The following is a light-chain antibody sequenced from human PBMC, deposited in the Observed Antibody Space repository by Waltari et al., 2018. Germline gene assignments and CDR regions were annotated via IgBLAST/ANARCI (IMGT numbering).Light chain of an antibody. CDR3: LQTSTTPFV. Sequence: DIQVTQSPSSLSASVGDRVTITCRTSQDITTYLNWYQHRPGKAPQLLIYAASDLQSGVPSRFSGSGSGTDFTLTIDSLQPADFATYYCLQTSTTPFVFGPGTRVDIK. J-gene: IGKJ3*01. V-gene: IGKV1-39*01. CDR1: QDITTY. CDR2: AAS.